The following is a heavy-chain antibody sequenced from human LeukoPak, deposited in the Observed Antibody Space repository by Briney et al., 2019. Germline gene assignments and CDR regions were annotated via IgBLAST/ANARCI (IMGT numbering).Heavy chain of an antibody. Sequence: ASVKVSCKASGYTFTSYYMHWVRQAPGQGLEWMGIINPSGGSTSYAQKFQGRVTMTRDTSTSTAYMELRSLRSDDTAVYYCARDWLYSSSWALPTFDYWGQGTLVTVSS. CDR1: GYTFTSYY. CDR2: INPSGGST. CDR3: ARDWLYSSSWALPTFDY. V-gene: IGHV1-46*01. D-gene: IGHD6-13*01. J-gene: IGHJ4*02.